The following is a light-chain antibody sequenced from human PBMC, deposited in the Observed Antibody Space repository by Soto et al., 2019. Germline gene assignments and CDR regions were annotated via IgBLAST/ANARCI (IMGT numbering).Light chain of an antibody. J-gene: IGKJ1*01. Sequence: DIQMTQSPSTLSASVGDRVVITCRASQGISKWLAWYQQKPGKAPEFLIYDASTLESGVPSRFSGSGSGTEFTLTISSLQPEDFATFYCQQYSTFPRTFGQGTKVDIK. CDR2: DAS. CDR3: QQYSTFPRT. V-gene: IGKV1-5*01. CDR1: QGISKW.